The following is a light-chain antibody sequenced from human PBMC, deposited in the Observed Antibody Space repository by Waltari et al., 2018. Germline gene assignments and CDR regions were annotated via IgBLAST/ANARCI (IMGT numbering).Light chain of an antibody. CDR3: MQGIHLPWT. CDR2: EVS. CDR1: QSLLHSDGKTY. J-gene: IGKJ1*01. V-gene: IGKV2-29*02. Sequence: DVVLTQSPRSLSVTPGQPASISCKSTQSLLHSDGKTYLYWYLQRPGQSPQLLMYEVSRRFSGVPDRFSASGSGTDFTLRISRVEAEDAAVYYCMQGIHLPWTFDHGTKVEI.